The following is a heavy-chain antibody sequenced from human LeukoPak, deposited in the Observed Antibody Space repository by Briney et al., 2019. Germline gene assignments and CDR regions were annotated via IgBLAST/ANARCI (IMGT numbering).Heavy chain of an antibody. CDR2: INDDGSEK. CDR3: ARHAYNFAWAP. CDR1: GFRLSNHW. V-gene: IGHV3-7*01. Sequence: AGSLRLSCAASGFRLSNHWMTWVRQAPGKGLEWVAHINDDGSEKYYAESVQGRFTISRDNAKNSLFLQMNSLRVEDTAESYCARHAYNFAWAPSGQATLVSVSS. D-gene: IGHD1-1*01. J-gene: IGHJ5*02.